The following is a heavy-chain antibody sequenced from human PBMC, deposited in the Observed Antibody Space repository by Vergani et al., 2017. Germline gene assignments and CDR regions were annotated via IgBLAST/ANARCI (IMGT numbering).Heavy chain of an antibody. D-gene: IGHD3-10*01. CDR2: IKQDGSEK. J-gene: IGHJ4*02. CDR3: AGGLWFGEPAMS. Sequence: VHLVESGGGVVQPGRSLRLSCVVSGFTSSYYGMHWVRQAPGKGLEWVANIKQDGSEKYYVDSVKGRFTISRDNAKNSLYLQMNSLRAEDTAVYYCAGGLWFGEPAMSGGQGTLVTVSS. CDR1: GFTSSYYG. V-gene: IGHV3-7*01.